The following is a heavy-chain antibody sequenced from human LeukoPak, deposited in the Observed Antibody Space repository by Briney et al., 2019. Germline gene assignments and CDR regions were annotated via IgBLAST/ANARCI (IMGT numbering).Heavy chain of an antibody. V-gene: IGHV4-34*01. CDR1: GGSFSGYY. D-gene: IGHD3-9*01. CDR3: ARGCYDILTGYYKIYYGMDV. J-gene: IGHJ6*02. Sequence: SETLSLTCAVYGGSFSGYYWSWIRQPPGKGLEWIGEINHSGSTNYNPSLKSRVTISVDTPKNQFSLKLSSVTAADTAVYYCARGCYDILTGYYKIYYGMDVWGQGTMVTVSS. CDR2: INHSGST.